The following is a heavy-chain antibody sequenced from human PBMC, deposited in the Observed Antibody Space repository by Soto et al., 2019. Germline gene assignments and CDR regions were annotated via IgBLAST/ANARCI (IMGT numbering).Heavy chain of an antibody. Sequence: ASVKVSCKASGYTFTYYAIHWMRQAPGQRLEWMGWINAGNGNTKYSQKFQGRVTITRDTSASTAYMELSSLRSEDTAVYYCARDQYYGSGSYYNSLTNYYYYGMDVWGQGTTVTVSS. CDR3: ARDQYYGSGSYYNSLTNYYYYGMDV. CDR1: GYTFTYYA. CDR2: INAGNGNT. D-gene: IGHD3-10*01. J-gene: IGHJ6*02. V-gene: IGHV1-3*01.